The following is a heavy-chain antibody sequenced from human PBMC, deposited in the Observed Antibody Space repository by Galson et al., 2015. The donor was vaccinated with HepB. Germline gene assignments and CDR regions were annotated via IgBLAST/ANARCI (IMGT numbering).Heavy chain of an antibody. CDR2: ILPILGIA. Sequence: SVKVSCKASGGTFSNSLINWVRQAPGQGLEWMGGILPILGIANYAQSFQGRVTITADASANRAYMELSSLRSDDTAVYYCARSRAGYCSGTTCSLLDHWGQGTLVTVSP. J-gene: IGHJ4*02. CDR1: GGTFSNSL. CDR3: ARSRAGYCSGTTCSLLDH. D-gene: IGHD2-2*01. V-gene: IGHV1-69*10.